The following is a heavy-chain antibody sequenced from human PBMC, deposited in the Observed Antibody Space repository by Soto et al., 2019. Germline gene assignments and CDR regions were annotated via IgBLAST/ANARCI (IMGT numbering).Heavy chain of an antibody. CDR1: GFTFSSYG. CDR3: AKDRNSFGYDSFVH. Sequence: QVQLVESGGGVVQPGRSLRLSCAASGFTFSSYGMHWVRQAPGKGLEWVALLSSDGSSRFYADSVKGRFTISRDNSENTLYLQMNSLRNDDTAVYYCAKDRNSFGYDSFVHWGQGTLVTDSS. J-gene: IGHJ4*02. V-gene: IGHV3-30*18. D-gene: IGHD3-16*01. CDR2: LSSDGSSR.